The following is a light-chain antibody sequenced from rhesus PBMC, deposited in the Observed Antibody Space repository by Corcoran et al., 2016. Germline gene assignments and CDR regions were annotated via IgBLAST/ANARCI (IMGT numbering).Light chain of an antibody. V-gene: IGKV1-32*01. J-gene: IGKJ3*01. Sequence: DIQMTQSPSSLYASVGDRVTITCRASQGISSYLNGYQRKQGKAPKLLIYYANPLESGVPSRFSGSGSGTEFTLPISSLQPDDFATYYCPQYNSLPFTFGPVTKLDIK. CDR3: PQYNSLPFT. CDR2: YAN. CDR1: QGISSY.